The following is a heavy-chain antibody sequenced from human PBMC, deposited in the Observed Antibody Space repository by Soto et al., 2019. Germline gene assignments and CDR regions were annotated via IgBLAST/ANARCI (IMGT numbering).Heavy chain of an antibody. J-gene: IGHJ4*02. D-gene: IGHD6-19*01. CDR3: AKMSIGGWTSGDY. CDR2: ISYDGSNK. Sequence: GGSLRLSCAASGFTFSSYGMHWVRQAPGKGLEWVAVISYDGSNKYYADSVKGRFTISRDNSKNTLYLQMNSLRAEDTAVYYCAKMSIGGWTSGDYWGQGTLVTVSS. CDR1: GFTFSSYG. V-gene: IGHV3-30*18.